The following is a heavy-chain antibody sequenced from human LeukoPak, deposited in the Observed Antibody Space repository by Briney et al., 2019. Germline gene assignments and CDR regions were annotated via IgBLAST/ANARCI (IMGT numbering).Heavy chain of an antibody. CDR1: GGSISSGGYY. CDR2: IYYSGST. J-gene: IGHJ6*02. V-gene: IGHV4-31*03. Sequence: SETLSLTCTVSGGSISSGGYYWSWIRQHPGKGLEWIGYIYYSGSTYYNPSLKSRVTISVDTSKNQFSLKLSSVTAADTAVYYCARGSSAVTTGPSYYYYGMDVWGQGTTVTVSS. D-gene: IGHD4-11*01. CDR3: ARGSSAVTTGPSYYYYGMDV.